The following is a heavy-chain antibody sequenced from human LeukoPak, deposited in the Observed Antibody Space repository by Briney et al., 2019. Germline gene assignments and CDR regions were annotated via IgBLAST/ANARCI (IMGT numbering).Heavy chain of an antibody. CDR2: INAGNGNT. Sequence: ASVKVSCKASGYTFTTYAMHWVRQAPGQRLEWMGWINAGNGNTKYSQKFQARVTITRDTSASTAYMEVSSLRSEDTAVYYCARVPLSDSSGHYYPHWGQGTLVTVSS. J-gene: IGHJ1*01. V-gene: IGHV1-3*01. CDR1: GYTFTTYA. D-gene: IGHD3-22*01. CDR3: ARVPLSDSSGHYYPH.